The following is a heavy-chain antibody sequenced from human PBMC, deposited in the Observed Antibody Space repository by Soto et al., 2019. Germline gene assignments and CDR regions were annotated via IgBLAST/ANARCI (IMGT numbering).Heavy chain of an antibody. CDR3: ARGSIRFLKGGWFDP. CDR1: GFTFSDYS. V-gene: IGHV3-11*01. D-gene: IGHD3-16*01. Sequence: QVQLVESGGGLVKPGGSLRLSCEASGFTFSDYSMNWIRQVPGKGLEWVSYISSTGNTIYYADSVKGRFTISRDTANNSFYLQLNSLRAEDTAVYYCARGSIRFLKGGWFDPWGQGTLVTVSS. J-gene: IGHJ5*02. CDR2: ISSTGNTI.